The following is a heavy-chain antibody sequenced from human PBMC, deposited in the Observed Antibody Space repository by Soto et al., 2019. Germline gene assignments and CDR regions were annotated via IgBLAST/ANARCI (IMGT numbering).Heavy chain of an antibody. CDR3: AKKPVGYYGWYFDY. CDR2: ISGNGGST. CDR1: GFTFSSHG. D-gene: IGHD1-26*01. V-gene: IGHV3-23*01. Sequence: GGSLRLSCAASGFTFSSHGMSWVRQAPGKGLEWVSAISGNGGSTYYADSVKGRFTISRDNSKNILYLQMNSLRAEDTAVYYCAKKPVGYYGWYFDYWGQGTLVTVSS. J-gene: IGHJ4*02.